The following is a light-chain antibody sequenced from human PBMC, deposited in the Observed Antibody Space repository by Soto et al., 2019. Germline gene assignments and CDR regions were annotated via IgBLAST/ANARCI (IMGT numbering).Light chain of an antibody. V-gene: IGKV3-11*01. CDR1: QSVSSY. J-gene: IGKJ2*01. CDR3: QKRIDWPPGYT. CDR2: DAS. Sequence: EIVLTHSPATLSLSPGERATLSCRASQSVSSYLAWYQQKPGQAPTLLIYDASNRSTGIPTRSSDSGSGTVFTLTISILKPETFAVYCCQKRIDWPPGYTFDQGPNLEFK.